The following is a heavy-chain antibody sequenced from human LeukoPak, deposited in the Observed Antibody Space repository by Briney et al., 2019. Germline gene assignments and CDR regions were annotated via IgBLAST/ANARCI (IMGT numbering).Heavy chain of an antibody. CDR1: GGSISSYY. J-gene: IGHJ4*02. Sequence: PSETLSLTCTVSGGSISSYYWSWIRQPPGKGLEWIGSIYYSGSTYYNPSLKSRVTISVDTSKNQFSLKLSSVTAADTAVYYCARGRISSSSAWDFDYWGQGTLVTVSS. CDR2: IYYSGST. V-gene: IGHV4-59*12. CDR3: ARGRISSSSAWDFDY. D-gene: IGHD6-6*01.